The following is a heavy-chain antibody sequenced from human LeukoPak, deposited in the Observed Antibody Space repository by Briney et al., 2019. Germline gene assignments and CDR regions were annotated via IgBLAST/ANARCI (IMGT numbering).Heavy chain of an antibody. Sequence: SETLSLTCTVTGGSISSGSYYWSWIRQPAGKGLEWIGRIYTSGSTNYDPSLKSRVTISVDTSKNQFSLKLSSVTAADTAVYYCARSQYQLLKWNYYYYYMDVWGKGTTVTVS. CDR1: GGSISSGSYY. D-gene: IGHD2-2*01. V-gene: IGHV4-61*02. CDR3: ARSQYQLLKWNYYYYYMDV. CDR2: IYTSGST. J-gene: IGHJ6*03.